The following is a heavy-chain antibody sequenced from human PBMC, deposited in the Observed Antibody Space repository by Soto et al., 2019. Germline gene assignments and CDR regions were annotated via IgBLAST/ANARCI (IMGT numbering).Heavy chain of an antibody. J-gene: IGHJ6*02. CDR3: AGDPDYGDYEPRYYYYGMDV. V-gene: IGHV4-39*07. D-gene: IGHD4-17*01. CDR1: ADSITTDDYY. CDR2: MNHGGST. Sequence: PSETLSLTCAVSADSITTDDYYWGWIRQPPGKGLEWIGRMNHGGSTNYSPSLQSRVTISVDTSKNQFSLKLSSVTAADTAVYYCAGDPDYGDYEPRYYYYGMDVWGQGTTVTVSS.